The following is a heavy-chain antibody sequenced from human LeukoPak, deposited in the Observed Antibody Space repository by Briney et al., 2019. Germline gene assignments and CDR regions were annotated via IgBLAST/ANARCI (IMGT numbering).Heavy chain of an antibody. J-gene: IGHJ4*02. D-gene: IGHD2-8*01. CDR3: ARGGIVPN. CDR2: ISSSSSYI. V-gene: IGHV3-21*01. CDR1: GFTFSSYS. Sequence: KTGGSLRLSCAASGFTFSSYSMNWVRQARGKGLEWASSISSSSSYIYYADSVKGRFTIPRDNAKNSLYLQMNSLRAEDTAVYYCARGGIVPNGGQGTLVTVSS.